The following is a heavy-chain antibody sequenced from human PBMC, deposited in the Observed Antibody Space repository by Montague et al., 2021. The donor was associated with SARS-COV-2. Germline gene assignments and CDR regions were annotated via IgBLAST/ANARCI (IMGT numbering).Heavy chain of an antibody. CDR3: ARRTYDILTGYDYGMDV. Sequence: PAVVKPSQTLTLTCTFSGFSLSTSGMCVSWIRQPPGKALEWLARIDWDDDKYYSTSLKTRLTISKDTFKNQVVLTMTNMDPVDTATYYCARRTYDILTGYDYGMDVWGQGTTVTVSS. D-gene: IGHD3-9*01. CDR1: GFSLSTSGMC. J-gene: IGHJ6*02. CDR2: IDWDDDK. V-gene: IGHV2-70*11.